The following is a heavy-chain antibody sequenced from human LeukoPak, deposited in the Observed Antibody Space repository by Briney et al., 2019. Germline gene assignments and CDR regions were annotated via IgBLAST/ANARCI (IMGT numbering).Heavy chain of an antibody. J-gene: IGHJ4*02. CDR1: GGSISSSSYY. CDR3: ARVTAAAGYYFDY. D-gene: IGHD6-13*01. V-gene: IGHV4-39*07. Sequence: SETLSLTCTVSGGSISSSSYYWGWIRQPPGKGLEWIGSIYYSGSTYYNPSLKSRVTISVDTSKNQFSLKLSSVTAADTAVYYCARVTAAAGYYFDYWGQGTLVTVSS. CDR2: IYYSGST.